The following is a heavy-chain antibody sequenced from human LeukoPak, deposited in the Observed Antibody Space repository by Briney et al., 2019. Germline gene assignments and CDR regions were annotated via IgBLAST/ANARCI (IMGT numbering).Heavy chain of an antibody. V-gene: IGHV1-18*01. D-gene: IGHD1-7*01. CDR1: GYTFTSYG. Sequence: GASVKVSCKASGYTFTSYGISWVRQAPGQGLEWMGWISAYNGNTNYAQKLQGRVTMTTDTSTSTAYMELRSLRSDDTAVYYCASSGGPERELLPLPQYYWGQGTPVTVSS. CDR3: ASSGGPERELLPLPQYY. CDR2: ISAYNGNT. J-gene: IGHJ4*02.